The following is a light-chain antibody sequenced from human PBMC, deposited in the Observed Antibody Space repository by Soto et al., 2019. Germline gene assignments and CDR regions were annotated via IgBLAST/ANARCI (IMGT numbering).Light chain of an antibody. CDR1: DSFSSSY. CDR3: QQYEILLYP. V-gene: IGKV3-20*01. J-gene: IGKJ2*01. CDR2: GAS. Sequence: EIVFTQSPFTLSLSQGERATLSCRARDSFSSSYLAWYQQKPGQAPRLLIYGASSRASGIPDRFSGSGSGTDFTLTISRLEPEDFAVYYCQQYEILLYPFGQ.